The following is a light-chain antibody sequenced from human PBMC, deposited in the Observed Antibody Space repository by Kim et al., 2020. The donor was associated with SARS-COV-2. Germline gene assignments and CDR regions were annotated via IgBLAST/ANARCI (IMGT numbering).Light chain of an antibody. CDR3: AAWDDGLYGSV. Sequence: GPGVTISCSGTRTDIGGNIVICYHQLPQTAPTQLIFCNDYRRPGVPARFSCSKSGTSASLDISGVQSEDEAAYYCAAWDDGLYGSVFGGGTQLTVL. V-gene: IGLV1-44*01. CDR1: RTDIGGNI. CDR2: CND. J-gene: IGLJ3*02.